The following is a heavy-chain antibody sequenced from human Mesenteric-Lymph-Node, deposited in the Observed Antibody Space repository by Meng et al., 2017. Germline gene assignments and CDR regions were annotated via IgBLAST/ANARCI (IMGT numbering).Heavy chain of an antibody. J-gene: IGHJ4*02. D-gene: IGHD1-14*01. CDR1: GGFDGRSRFD. CDR3: ARHHHSPTFDY. CDR2: VVYSGTT. V-gene: IGHV4-39*01. Sequence: QVQVQGSGPGLVKPSGTLSLTWTVPGGFDGRSRFDWAWIRQPPGEGLEWIGNVVYSGTTNYSSTLKSRVSISVDTSKNQFSLKLSSVTAADTAVYYCARHHHSPTFDYWGQGTLVTVSS.